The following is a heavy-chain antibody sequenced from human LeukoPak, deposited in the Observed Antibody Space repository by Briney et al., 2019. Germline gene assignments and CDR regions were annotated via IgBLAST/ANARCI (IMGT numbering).Heavy chain of an antibody. D-gene: IGHD5-18*01. J-gene: IGHJ4*02. CDR2: IYPGDSDT. Sequence: GESLNISCKGSGYSFTSYWIGWVRQMPGKGLEWMGIIYPGDSDTRYSPSFQGQVTISADKSISTAYLQWSSLKASDTAMYYCARQRNVGYSYGYYFDYWGQGTLVTVSS. V-gene: IGHV5-51*01. CDR3: ARQRNVGYSYGYYFDY. CDR1: GYSFTSYW.